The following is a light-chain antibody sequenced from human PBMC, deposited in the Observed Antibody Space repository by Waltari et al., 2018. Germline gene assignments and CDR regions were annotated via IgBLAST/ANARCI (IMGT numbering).Light chain of an antibody. CDR2: KDS. CDR1: ALAKKY. CDR3: YCAADSNVRV. Sequence: SYELTQPSSVSVSPGQTARITCSGDALAKKYVRWFQQKPGQAPVLVIYKDSDRPSGIPDRVSGSTSGTTVTLTISGAQVEDEADYYCYCAADSNVRVFGGGTRLTVL. J-gene: IGLJ2*01. V-gene: IGLV3-27*01.